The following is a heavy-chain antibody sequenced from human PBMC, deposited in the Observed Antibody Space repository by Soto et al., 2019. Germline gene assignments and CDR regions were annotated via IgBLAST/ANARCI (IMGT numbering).Heavy chain of an antibody. Sequence: QVQLVQSGAEVKKPGTSVTVSCTASVYTFINYAISWVRQAPGQGLEWMGWVSSYNGNTIYAQNFQDRVLMTTDTSTNTVFMELRNLRSDDSTVYYCPRAHPEHAQLEFWGQGTLVTVSS. D-gene: IGHD5-18*01. CDR1: VYTFINYA. V-gene: IGHV1-18*04. CDR3: PRAHPEHAQLEF. CDR2: VSSYNGNT. J-gene: IGHJ4*02.